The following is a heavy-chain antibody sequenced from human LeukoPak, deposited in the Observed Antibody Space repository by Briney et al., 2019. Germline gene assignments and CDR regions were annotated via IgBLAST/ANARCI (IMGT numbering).Heavy chain of an antibody. CDR2: ISYDGSDK. V-gene: IGHV3-30*18. J-gene: IGHJ4*02. CDR1: GFTFSRHG. D-gene: IGHD3-3*01. Sequence: GGSLRLSCAASGFTFSRHGMHWARQAPGKGLEWVAIISYDGSDKHYADSVKGRFTISRDNPNNTLYLQMNSLRPEDTAVYYCAKDVFGFGAHSLDSWGQGILVTVSS. CDR3: AKDVFGFGAHSLDS.